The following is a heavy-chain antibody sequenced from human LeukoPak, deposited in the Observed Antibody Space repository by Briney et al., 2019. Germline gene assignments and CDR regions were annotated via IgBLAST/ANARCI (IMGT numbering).Heavy chain of an antibody. CDR1: GYTFTSYY. J-gene: IGHJ6*03. Sequence: ASVKVSCKASGYTFTSYYMHWVRQAPGQGLEWMGIINPSGGSTSYAQKFQGRVTMTRDMSTSTVYMELSSLRSEDTAVYYCATESSIAARRYCYYYMDVWGKGTTVTVSS. D-gene: IGHD6-6*01. CDR3: ATESSIAARRYCYYYMDV. V-gene: IGHV1-46*01. CDR2: INPSGGST.